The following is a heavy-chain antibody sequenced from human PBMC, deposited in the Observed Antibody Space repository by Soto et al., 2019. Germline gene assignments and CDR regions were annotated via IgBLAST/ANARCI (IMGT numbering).Heavy chain of an antibody. CDR2: IIHILGIA. J-gene: IGHJ4*02. CDR1: GGTFSTYT. V-gene: IGHV1-69*02. D-gene: IGHD4-17*01. Sequence: QVQLVQSGAEVKKPGSSVKVSCKASGGTFSTYTISWVRQAPGQGLEWMGRIIHILGIANYAQKLQGRVTITADKSTSTAYMELSSLRSEDTAVYYCARSYGDYSVGYWGQGTLVTVSS. CDR3: ARSYGDYSVGY.